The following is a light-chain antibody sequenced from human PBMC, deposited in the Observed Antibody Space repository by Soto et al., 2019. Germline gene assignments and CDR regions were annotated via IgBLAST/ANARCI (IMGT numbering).Light chain of an antibody. J-gene: IGLJ1*01. CDR2: GNS. V-gene: IGLV1-40*01. CDR1: SSNIGAGYD. CDR3: QSYDRSLSTYV. Sequence: QSVLTQPPSVSGAPGQRVTISCSGSSSNIGAGYDVNWYRQLPGTAPKLLIYGNSDRPSGVPDRFSGSKSGTSASLAITGLQAEDEADYFCQSYDRSLSTYVFGTATKVTVL.